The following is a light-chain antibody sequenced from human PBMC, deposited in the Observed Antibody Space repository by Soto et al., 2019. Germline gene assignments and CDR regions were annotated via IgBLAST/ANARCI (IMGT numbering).Light chain of an antibody. CDR1: RSYVGAYNS. CDR2: KGT. Sequence: SVLTRPSSRSRAPGQSNTLSCPWTRSYVGAYNSVSWYQQHPHRAPQVIIYKGTQRPSGVSNRFSGSTSGNAASLTISALQADDEADYFCCSSAPESTYVFGTGTKGTVL. CDR3: CSSAPESTYV. V-gene: IGLV2-23*01. J-gene: IGLJ1*01.